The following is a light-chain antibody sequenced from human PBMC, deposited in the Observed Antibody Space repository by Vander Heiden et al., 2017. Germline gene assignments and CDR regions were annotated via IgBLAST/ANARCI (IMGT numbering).Light chain of an antibody. J-gene: IGLJ3*02. CDR2: DNG. CDR1: NTGSKS. Sequence: SYVPTQPPLVSVAAGQTASITCGGNNTGSKSVHWYQQKPGQDPVLVVYDNGDRPSGIPERLSGSNSGNTATLTISRVEAGDEADYHCQVWDSTSDQRVFGGGTKLTVL. CDR3: QVWDSTSDQRV. V-gene: IGLV3-21*02.